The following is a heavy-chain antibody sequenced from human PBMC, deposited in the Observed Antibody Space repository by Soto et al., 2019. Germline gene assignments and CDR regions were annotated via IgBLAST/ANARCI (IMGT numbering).Heavy chain of an antibody. CDR1: GSTFSSYS. CDR3: ARDWRFMVRGVSGLMDV. CDR2: ISSSSSYI. J-gene: IGHJ6*02. V-gene: IGHV3-21*01. D-gene: IGHD3-10*01. Sequence: PGGSLRLSCAASGSTFSSYSMNWVRQAPGKALEWVSSISSSSSYIYYADSVKGRFTICRDNAKNSLYLQMNSLRAEDTAVYDCARDWRFMVRGVSGLMDVWGQGTTVAVSS.